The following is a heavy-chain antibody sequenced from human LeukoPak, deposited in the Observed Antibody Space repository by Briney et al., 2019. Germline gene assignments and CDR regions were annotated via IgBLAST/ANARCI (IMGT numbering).Heavy chain of an antibody. J-gene: IGHJ6*02. Sequence: GGSLTLSCAASGFTFSSFGMHWVRQAPGKGLEWVAVISYDGSNKFYADSVKGRFTTSRDNSKNTLYLEMNSLRPEDTAVYSCAKDAMGDQYGMDVWGQGTTVTVSS. CDR1: GFTFSSFG. CDR3: AKDAMGDQYGMDV. D-gene: IGHD2-21*02. CDR2: ISYDGSNK. V-gene: IGHV3-30*18.